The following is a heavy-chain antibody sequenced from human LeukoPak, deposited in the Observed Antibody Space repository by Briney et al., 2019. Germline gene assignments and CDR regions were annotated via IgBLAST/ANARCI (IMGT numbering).Heavy chain of an antibody. V-gene: IGHV4-39*01. CDR3: ARQYYDILTGYQSLDY. J-gene: IGHJ4*02. D-gene: IGHD3-9*01. CDR1: GGSISSSSYY. CDR2: IYYSGST. Sequence: SETLSLTCTVSGGSISSSSYYWGWIRRPPGKGLEWIGNIYYSGSTYYNPSLKSRVTISVDTSKNQFSLKLSSVTAADTAVYYCARQYYDILTGYQSLDYWGQGTLVTVSS.